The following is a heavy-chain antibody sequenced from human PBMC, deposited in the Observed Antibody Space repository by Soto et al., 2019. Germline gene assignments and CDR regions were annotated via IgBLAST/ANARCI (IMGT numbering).Heavy chain of an antibody. CDR3: ARLRNGKYQIFDY. Sequence: GESLKISCKGSGYSFTSYWIAWVRQMPGKGLEWMGIIYRGDSDIRYSPSFQGQVTISAATSITTAYLQWSSLKASDTAMYYCARLRNGKYQIFDYWGQGTPVTVSS. CDR2: IYRGDSDI. J-gene: IGHJ4*02. CDR1: GYSFTSYW. V-gene: IGHV5-51*01. D-gene: IGHD1-1*01.